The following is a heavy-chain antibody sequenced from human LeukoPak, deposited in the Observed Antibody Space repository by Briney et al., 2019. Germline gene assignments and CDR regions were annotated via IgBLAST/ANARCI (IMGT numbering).Heavy chain of an antibody. CDR2: LSGSDSRT. CDR3: AKGKGQVVATPDFRFDP. V-gene: IGHV3-23*01. D-gene: IGHD1-14*01. J-gene: IGHJ5*02. Sequence: PGGSLRLSCAASGFTFNSYAMHWVRQAPGKGLEWVSSLSGSDSRTYYADSVKGRFTISRDNSKNTLYLQMNGLRAEDTAVYYCAKGKGQVVATPDFRFDPWGQGTLVTVSS. CDR1: GFTFNSYA.